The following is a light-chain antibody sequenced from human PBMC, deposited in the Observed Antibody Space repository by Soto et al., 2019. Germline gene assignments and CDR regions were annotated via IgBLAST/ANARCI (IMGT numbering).Light chain of an antibody. Sequence: QSVLTQPPSASGTPGQRVTISCSGSVSNIGSNIVNWYQQLPGTAPKLLIYNNDHRPSGVPDRFSGSKSGTSASLAISGLQSEDEADYHCAAWDDSLNGVVFGGGTKLTVL. CDR1: VSNIGSNI. V-gene: IGLV1-44*01. CDR2: NND. CDR3: AAWDDSLNGVV. J-gene: IGLJ3*02.